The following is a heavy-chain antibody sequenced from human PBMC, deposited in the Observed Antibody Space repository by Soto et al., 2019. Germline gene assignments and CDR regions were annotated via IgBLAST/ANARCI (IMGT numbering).Heavy chain of an antibody. Sequence: QVHLVQSGAEVKKPGSSVKVSCKASGGTFSTSPITWLRQAPGQGLEWMGRILPVLGIANYAQKFQGRIAITADKSTSTSYMVLSSLRSENTAVFYCAIPDNPNTDPGRDSLDYWGQGTLVTVSS. V-gene: IGHV1-69*02. D-gene: IGHD1-26*01. CDR2: ILPVLGIA. J-gene: IGHJ4*02. CDR1: GGTFSTSP. CDR3: AIPDNPNTDPGRDSLDY.